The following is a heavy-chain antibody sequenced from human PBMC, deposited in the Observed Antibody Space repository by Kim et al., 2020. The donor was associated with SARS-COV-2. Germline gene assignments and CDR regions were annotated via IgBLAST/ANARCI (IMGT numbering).Heavy chain of an antibody. CDR2: ILINDYT. J-gene: IGHJ5*02. CDR3: ARDVRYTTRGNWFDP. D-gene: IGHD2-2*01. CDR1: GFNFRTYA. Sequence: GGSLRLFCTTSGFNFRTYAMSWIRQAPGKGLEWVSAILINDYTYYADSVKGRFTISRDNSRNTLYLQMNDLRGDDTAIYYCARDVRYTTRGNWFDPWGQG. V-gene: IGHV3-23*01.